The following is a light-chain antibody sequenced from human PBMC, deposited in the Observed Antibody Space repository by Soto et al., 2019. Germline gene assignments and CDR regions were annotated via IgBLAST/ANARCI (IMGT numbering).Light chain of an antibody. CDR1: QGISNY. J-gene: IGKJ3*01. CDR2: GAS. Sequence: DIQMTQSPSSLSACLGDRVTITCRASQGISNYLAWYQQKPGRLPKLLLFGASTLQSGVPARLSGSGSGTLFTLTINGLLPEDVATYYCQKYDRAPFTFGPGTKVDFK. V-gene: IGKV1-27*01. CDR3: QKYDRAPFT.